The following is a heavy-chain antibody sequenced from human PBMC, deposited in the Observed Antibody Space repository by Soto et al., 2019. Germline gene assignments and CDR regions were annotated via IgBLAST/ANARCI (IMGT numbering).Heavy chain of an antibody. CDR2: IWYDGSNK. J-gene: IGHJ6*03. CDR1: GVTFSSYG. V-gene: IGHV3-33*01. Sequence: GGSLRLSCAAAGVTFSSYGMHWVRQAPGKGLEWVAGIWYDGSNKYYADSVKGRFTISRDNSKNTLYLQMNSLRAEDTAVYYCARDYLTMVRGSMDVWGKGTTVTV. CDR3: ARDYLTMVRGSMDV. D-gene: IGHD3-10*01.